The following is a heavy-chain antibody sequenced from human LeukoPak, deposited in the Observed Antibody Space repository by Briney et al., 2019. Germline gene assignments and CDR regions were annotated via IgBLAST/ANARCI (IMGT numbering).Heavy chain of an antibody. V-gene: IGHV3-11*01. D-gene: IGHD5-12*01. CDR3: ACRRGLPNNWFDP. CDR2: ISSSGSTI. J-gene: IGHJ5*02. CDR1: GFTFSDYY. Sequence: GGSLRLSCVASGFTFSDYYMSWIRQAPGKGLEWVSYISSSGSTIYYADSVKGRFTISRDNAKNSLYLQMNSLRAEDTAVYYCACRRGLPNNWFDPWGQGTLVTVSS.